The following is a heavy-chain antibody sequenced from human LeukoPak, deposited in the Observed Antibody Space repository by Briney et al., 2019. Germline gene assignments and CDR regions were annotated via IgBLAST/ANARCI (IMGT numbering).Heavy chain of an antibody. CDR2: INPSGGST. D-gene: IGHD4-23*01. J-gene: IGHJ3*02. V-gene: IGHV1-46*01. CDR1: GYTFTSYY. Sequence: ASVKVSCKASGYTFTSYYMHWVRQAPGQGLEWMGIINPSGGSTSYAQKFQGRVTMTRDTSTSTVYMELSSLRPEDTAVYYCARHNRDYGGNSYAFDIWGQGTMVTVSS. CDR3: ARHNRDYGGNSYAFDI.